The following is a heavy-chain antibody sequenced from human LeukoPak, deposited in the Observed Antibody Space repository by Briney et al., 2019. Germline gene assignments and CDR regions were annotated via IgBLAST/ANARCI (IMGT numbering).Heavy chain of an antibody. CDR1: GYTFTSYA. Sequence: GASVKVSCKASGYTFTSYAMHWVRQAPGQRLEWMGWINAGNGNTKYSQKFQGRVTITRDTSASTAYMELSSLRSEDTAVYYCARMYGGNSGEGYYGMDVWGQGTTVTVSS. CDR2: INAGNGNT. J-gene: IGHJ6*02. D-gene: IGHD4-23*01. V-gene: IGHV1-3*01. CDR3: ARMYGGNSGEGYYGMDV.